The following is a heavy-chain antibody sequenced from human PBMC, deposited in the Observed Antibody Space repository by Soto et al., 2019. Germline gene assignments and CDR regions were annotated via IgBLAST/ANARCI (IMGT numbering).Heavy chain of an antibody. CDR2: IIPMFPTT. V-gene: IGHV1-69*06. CDR3: TKDGDSADYGY. J-gene: IGHJ4*02. Sequence: QVHLVQSGPEVKRPGSSVKVSCKASGDTFGRNAIHWVRQAPGQGLEWMGGIIPMFPTTNYAQKCKGRLTICADKSTGTAYMEMTSLRSEDTAVYYCTKDGDSADYGYWGQGTLVTVSS. CDR1: GDTFGRNA. D-gene: IGHD2-21*01.